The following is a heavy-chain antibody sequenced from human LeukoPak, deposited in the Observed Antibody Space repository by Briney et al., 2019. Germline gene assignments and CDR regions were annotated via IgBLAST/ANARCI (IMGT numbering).Heavy chain of an antibody. Sequence: GTSVKVSCKASGFTFTSSAMQWVRQARGQRLEWIGWIVVGSGNTNYAQKFQERVTITRDMSTSTAYMVLSSLRSEDTAVYYCAADRVRGGWFDPWGQGTLVTVSS. CDR2: IVVGSGNT. J-gene: IGHJ5*02. CDR3: AADRVRGGWFDP. V-gene: IGHV1-58*02. D-gene: IGHD2-15*01. CDR1: GFTFTSSA.